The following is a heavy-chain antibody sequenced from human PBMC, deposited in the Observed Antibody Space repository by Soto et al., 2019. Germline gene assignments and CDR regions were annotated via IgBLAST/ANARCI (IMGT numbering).Heavy chain of an antibody. Sequence: QITLKESGPTLVNPTQTVTLTCTFSGFSLSTTGVGVGWIRQPPGKALEWLAVIYWDDDKRYSPSLKSRLTINKEPSKNQVVLTMSNIDPFETATYFCGTLPFWDANLGYWGQGTLVTVSS. CDR2: IYWDDDK. CDR1: GFSLSTTGVG. CDR3: GTLPFWDANLGY. V-gene: IGHV2-5*02. J-gene: IGHJ4*02. D-gene: IGHD3-16*01.